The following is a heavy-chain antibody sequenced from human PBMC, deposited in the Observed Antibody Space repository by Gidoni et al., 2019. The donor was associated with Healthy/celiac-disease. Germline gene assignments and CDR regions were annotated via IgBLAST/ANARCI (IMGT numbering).Heavy chain of an antibody. J-gene: IGHJ4*02. V-gene: IGHV3-21*01. D-gene: IGHD2-2*02. CDR1: GFTFSSYS. CDR2: ISSISSYR. CDR3: ARDSGYCSSTSCYRGYYFDY. Sequence: EVQLVESGGGLVKPGGSLRLSCAASGFTFSSYSMNWVRQAPGKGLEWVSSISSISSYRYYADSGKGRFTISRDNAKNSLYLQMNSLRAEDTAVYYCARDSGYCSSTSCYRGYYFDYWGQGTLVTVSS.